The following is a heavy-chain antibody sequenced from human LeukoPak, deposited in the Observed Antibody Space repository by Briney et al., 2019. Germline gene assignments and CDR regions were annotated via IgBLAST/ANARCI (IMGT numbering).Heavy chain of an antibody. CDR2: IWYDGSNK. CDR3: ARDAPVETTVAVRWYFDY. V-gene: IGHV3-33*01. Sequence: PGGSLRLSCAASGFTFSSYGMHWVRQAPGKGLEGVAVIWYDGSNKYYADSVKGRFTISRDNSKNTLYLQMNSLRAKDTAVYYCARDAPVETTVAVRWYFDYWGQGTLVTVSS. D-gene: IGHD4-23*01. J-gene: IGHJ4*02. CDR1: GFTFSSYG.